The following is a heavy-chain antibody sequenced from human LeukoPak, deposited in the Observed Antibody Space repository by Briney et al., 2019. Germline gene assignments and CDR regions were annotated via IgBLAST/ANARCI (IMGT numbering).Heavy chain of an antibody. CDR2: IITIFGTA. J-gene: IGHJ4*02. D-gene: IGHD3-22*01. CDR1: GGTFSSYA. V-gene: IGHV1-69*05. Sequence: SVKVSCKASGGTFSSYAISWVRQAPGQGLEWIGRIITIFGTANYAQKFQGRVTITTDESTSTAYMELSSLRSEDTAVYYCARGGRYYDSSGYYYYDYWGQGTLVTVSS. CDR3: ARGGRYYDSSGYYYYDY.